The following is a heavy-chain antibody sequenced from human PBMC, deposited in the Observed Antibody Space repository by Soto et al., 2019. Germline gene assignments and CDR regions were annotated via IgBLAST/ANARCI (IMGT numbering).Heavy chain of an antibody. Sequence: ASVKVSCKASGYTLTNYDINWVRQAAGQGPEWMGWMNPKSGNTGYAQKFQGRVTMTSNTSISTAYMELTSLRSDDTAVYYCARGRWSDWNWDWFDPWGQGTLVTVSS. D-gene: IGHD1-7*01. CDR2: MNPKSGNT. J-gene: IGHJ5*02. CDR3: ARGRWSDWNWDWFDP. V-gene: IGHV1-8*01. CDR1: GYTLTNYD.